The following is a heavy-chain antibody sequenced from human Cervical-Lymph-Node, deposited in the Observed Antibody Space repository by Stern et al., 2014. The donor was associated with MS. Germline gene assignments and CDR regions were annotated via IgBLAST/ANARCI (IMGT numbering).Heavy chain of an antibody. CDR3: TTDSSFDAFDI. D-gene: IGHD6-6*01. V-gene: IGHV3-15*01. Sequence: VQLVQSGGGLVKPGGSLRLSCAASGFTFSNAWMSWVRQAPGKGLEWVGRIKSKTDGGTTDYAAPVKGRFTISRDDSKNTLYLQMNSMKTEDTAVYYCTTDSSFDAFDIWGQGTMVTVSS. J-gene: IGHJ3*02. CDR2: IKSKTDGGTT. CDR1: GFTFSNAW.